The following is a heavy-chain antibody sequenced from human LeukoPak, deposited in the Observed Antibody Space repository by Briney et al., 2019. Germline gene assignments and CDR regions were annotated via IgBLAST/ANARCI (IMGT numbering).Heavy chain of an antibody. J-gene: IGHJ4*02. V-gene: IGHV3-7*01. D-gene: IGHD3-10*01. CDR3: ARGVPFGELLGSFDY. CDR1: GFTFSSYW. CDR2: IKQDGSEK. Sequence: GPLRLSCAASGFTFSSYWMSWVRQAPGKGLEWVANIKQDGSEKYYVDSVKGRFTISRDNAKNSLYLQMNSLRAEDTAVYYCARGVPFGELLGSFDYWGQGTLVTVSS.